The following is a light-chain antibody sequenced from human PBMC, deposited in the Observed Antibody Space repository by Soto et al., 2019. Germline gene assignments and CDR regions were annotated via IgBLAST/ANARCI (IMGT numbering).Light chain of an antibody. CDR2: EVS. CDR3: TSYAGSNTVI. J-gene: IGLJ2*01. CDR1: SSDVGDYNY. Sequence: QSVLTQPPSASGSPGQSVTISCTGASSDVGDYNYVSWYQQHPGRVPKLIIYEVSKRPSGVPDRFSGSKSGNTASLTVSGLQAEDEADYYCTSYAGSNTVIFGGGTKLTVL. V-gene: IGLV2-8*01.